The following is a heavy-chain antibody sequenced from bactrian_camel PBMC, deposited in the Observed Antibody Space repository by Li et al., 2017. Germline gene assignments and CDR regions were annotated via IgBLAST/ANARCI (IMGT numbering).Heavy chain of an antibody. J-gene: IGHJ4*01. CDR3: AQETYGTPAY. V-gene: IGHV3S40*01. CDR2: ISGGGSAT. Sequence: VQLVESGGGLVQPGGSLRLSCAASGVTFRTYTMTWVRQVPGKGLEWVSAISGGGSATYYVDSVRGRFTISRDNAENTVYLQLNSLKTEDGAMYYCAQETYGTPAYWGQGTQVTVS. D-gene: IGHD2*01. CDR1: GVTFRTYT.